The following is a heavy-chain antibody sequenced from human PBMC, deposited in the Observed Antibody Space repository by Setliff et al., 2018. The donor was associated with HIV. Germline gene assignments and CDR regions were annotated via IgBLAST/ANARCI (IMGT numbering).Heavy chain of an antibody. J-gene: IGHJ4*02. Sequence: GGSLRLSCAASGFTFSIYAMSWVRQAPGKGLEWVSSISDSGDSTYYADSVKGRFTISRDNSKNTLYLQMNSLRADDTAVYYCAKVLGYCSSPSCLPSFDYWGQGTLVTVSS. CDR2: ISDSGDST. CDR3: AKVLGYCSSPSCLPSFDY. V-gene: IGHV3-23*01. CDR1: GFTFSIYA. D-gene: IGHD2-2*01.